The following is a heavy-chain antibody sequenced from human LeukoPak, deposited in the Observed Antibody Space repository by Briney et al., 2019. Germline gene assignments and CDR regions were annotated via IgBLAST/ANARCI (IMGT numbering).Heavy chain of an antibody. CDR3: ASGYDSSGLFDY. CDR1: GVTVNSNH. CDR2: MYSGGST. J-gene: IGHJ4*02. D-gene: IGHD3-22*01. Sequence: GGSLRLSCAASGVTVNSNHMSWVRQAPGKGLEWVSVMYSGGSTFYAESVKGRFIISRDNSKNTLYLQMNRLRDEDTAVYYCASGYDSSGLFDYWGQGTLVTVSS. V-gene: IGHV3-53*01.